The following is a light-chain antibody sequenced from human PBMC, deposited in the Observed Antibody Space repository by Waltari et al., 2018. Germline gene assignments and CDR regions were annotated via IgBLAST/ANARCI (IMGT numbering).Light chain of an antibody. Sequence: DIVMTQSPDSLAVSLGESATVNCKSSQSVLYNSNKKNYLAWYQQRPGQPPRLLIYGASIRQSGIPDRFRGSGSATEFTLTITSLQAEDVAVYYCQQYYDVPYTFGQGTKVEI. V-gene: IGKV4-1*01. CDR1: QSVLYNSNKKNY. CDR2: GAS. J-gene: IGKJ2*01. CDR3: QQYYDVPYT.